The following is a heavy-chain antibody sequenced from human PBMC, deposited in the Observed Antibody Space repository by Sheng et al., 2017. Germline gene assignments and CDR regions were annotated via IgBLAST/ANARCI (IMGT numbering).Heavy chain of an antibody. Sequence: QVQLVQSGAEVKKPGSSVKVSCKASGGTFSSYAISWVRQAPGQGLEWMGGIIPILGIANYAQKFQGRVTITADKSTSTAYMELSSLRSEDTAVYYCARDQRAAAGTKGAYYYYYMDVVGRKGPRSPSP. CDR3: ARDQRAAAGTKGAYYYYYMDV. D-gene: IGHD6-13*01. CDR2: IIPILGIA. V-gene: IGHV1-69*04. CDR1: GGTFSSYA. J-gene: IGHJ6*03.